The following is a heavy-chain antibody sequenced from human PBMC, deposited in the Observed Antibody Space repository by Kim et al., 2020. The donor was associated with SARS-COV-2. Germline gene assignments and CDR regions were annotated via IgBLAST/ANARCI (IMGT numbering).Heavy chain of an antibody. V-gene: IGHV1-46*01. CDR1: GYTFTSYY. J-gene: IGHJ6*02. D-gene: IGHD5-12*01. CDR2: INPSGGST. Sequence: ASVKVSCKASGYTFTSYYMHWVRQAPGQGLEWMGIINPSGGSTSYAQKFQGRVTMTRDTSPSTVYMELSSLRSEDTAVYYCARDLTTADGYRDYYYGMDVWGQGTTVTVSS. CDR3: ARDLTTADGYRDYYYGMDV.